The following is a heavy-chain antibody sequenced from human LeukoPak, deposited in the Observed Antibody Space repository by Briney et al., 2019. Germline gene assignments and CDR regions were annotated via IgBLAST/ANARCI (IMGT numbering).Heavy chain of an antibody. CDR1: GFTFSTYW. CDR3: AKGEGSGTYTPFDY. D-gene: IGHD3-10*01. V-gene: IGHV3-23*01. J-gene: IGHJ4*02. Sequence: PGGSLRLSCAASGFTFSTYWMQWVRQAPGKGLEWVSGITGDGRSTFYADSVKGRFSISRDNSKNTLYLLMNSLRAEDTAIYYCAKGEGSGTYTPFDYWGQGTLVTVSS. CDR2: ITGDGRST.